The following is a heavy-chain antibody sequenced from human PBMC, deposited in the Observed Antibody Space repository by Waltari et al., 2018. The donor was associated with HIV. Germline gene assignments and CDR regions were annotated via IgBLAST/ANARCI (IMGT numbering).Heavy chain of an antibody. CDR3: ATSGYRTGPFDH. J-gene: IGHJ4*02. V-gene: IGHV3-7*01. D-gene: IGHD5-12*01. Sequence: EVQLVESGGGLVQPGGCLTLSCAAPGFSFSSYWMNWVRQAPGKGLEWVANIKPDGSTIYYVDSVKGRFSIARDNAQNSLYLHMNTLRVEDAAVYFCATSGYRTGPFDHWGQGTPVTVSS. CDR2: IKPDGSTI. CDR1: GFSFSSYW.